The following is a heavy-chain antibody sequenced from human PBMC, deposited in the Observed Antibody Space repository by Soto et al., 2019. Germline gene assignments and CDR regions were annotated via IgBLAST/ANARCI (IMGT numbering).Heavy chain of an antibody. Sequence: PGGSLRLSCAASGFTFSSYAMSWVRQAPGKGLEWVSVISGSGDSTYYADSVKGRFTISRDKSKNTLYLQMNNLRAEDTAVYYCARDSYYDSSGHYAGVGGFDYWGQGTLVTVSS. V-gene: IGHV3-23*01. J-gene: IGHJ4*02. CDR1: GFTFSSYA. CDR2: ISGSGDST. CDR3: ARDSYYDSSGHYAGVGGFDY. D-gene: IGHD3-22*01.